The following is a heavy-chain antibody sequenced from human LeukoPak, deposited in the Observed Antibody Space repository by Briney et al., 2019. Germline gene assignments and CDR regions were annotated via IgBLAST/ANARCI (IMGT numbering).Heavy chain of an antibody. Sequence: SETLSLTCTVSGGSISSYYWSWIRQPPGKGLEWIGYIYYSGSTNYNPSLKSRVTISVDTSKNQFSLILSSVTAADTALYYCTKRVKYGGTWDHFADWGQGTLVTVSS. J-gene: IGHJ4*02. CDR2: IYYSGST. V-gene: IGHV4-59*08. CDR1: GGSISSYY. CDR3: TKRVKYGGTWDHFAD. D-gene: IGHD1-26*01.